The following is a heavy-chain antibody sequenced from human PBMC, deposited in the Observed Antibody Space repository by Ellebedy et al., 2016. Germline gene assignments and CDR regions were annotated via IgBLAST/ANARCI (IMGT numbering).Heavy chain of an antibody. Sequence: GESLKISXAASGFIFSDYYMSWIRQAPGKGLEWVSYISSSSSMMHYADSVKGRVTISRDNAKNSLYLQMNSLRAEDTAVYYCTRGGDYDSSVPLDYWGQGTLVTVSS. CDR1: GFIFSDYY. CDR3: TRGGDYDSSVPLDY. V-gene: IGHV3-11*01. D-gene: IGHD3-22*01. CDR2: ISSSSSMM. J-gene: IGHJ4*02.